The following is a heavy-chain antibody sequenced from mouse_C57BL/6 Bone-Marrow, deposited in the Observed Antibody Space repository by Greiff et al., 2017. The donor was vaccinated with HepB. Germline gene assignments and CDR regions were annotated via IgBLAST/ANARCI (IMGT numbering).Heavy chain of an antibody. J-gene: IGHJ3*01. CDR2: ISNGGGST. CDR3: ARHSADYDWLAY. Sequence: EVKLMESGGGLVQPGGSLKLSCAASGFTFSDYYMYWVRQTPEKWLEWVAYISNGGGSTYYPDNVKGRFTISRDNAKNTLYLQMRRLKSEDTAMYYCARHSADYDWLAYWGQGTLVTVSA. D-gene: IGHD2-4*01. CDR1: GFTFSDYY. V-gene: IGHV5-12*01.